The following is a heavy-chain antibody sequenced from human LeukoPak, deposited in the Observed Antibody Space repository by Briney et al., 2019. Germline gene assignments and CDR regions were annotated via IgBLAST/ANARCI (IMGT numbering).Heavy chain of an antibody. CDR3: ARNYYYDSSGYSD. J-gene: IGHJ4*02. V-gene: IGHV4-30-2*01. CDR1: GGSISSGGYS. Sequence: SETLSLTCAVSGGSISSGGYSWSWIRQPPGKGLEWIGYIYHSGSTYYNPSLKSRVTISVDRSKNQFSLKLSSVTAADTAVYYCARNYYYDSSGYSDSGQGTLVTVPS. D-gene: IGHD3-22*01. CDR2: IYHSGST.